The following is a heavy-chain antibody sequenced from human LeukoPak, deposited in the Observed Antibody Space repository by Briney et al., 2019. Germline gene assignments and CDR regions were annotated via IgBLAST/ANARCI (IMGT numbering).Heavy chain of an antibody. CDR3: ASAGVTGDRPPRFDY. CDR1: GASFSGYY. J-gene: IGHJ4*02. CDR2: IYYSGST. Sequence: SETLSLTCAVYGASFSGYYWSWIRQPPGKGLEWIGYIYYSGSTNFNPSLKSRVTISVDTSKNQFSLKLSSVTAADTAVYYCASAGVTGDRPPRFDYWGQGTLVTVSS. D-gene: IGHD7-27*01. V-gene: IGHV4-59*01.